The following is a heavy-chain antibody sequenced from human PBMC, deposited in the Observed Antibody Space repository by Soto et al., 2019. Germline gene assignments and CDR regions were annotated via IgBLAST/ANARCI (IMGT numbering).Heavy chain of an antibody. CDR3: PSHLGRLEAPRFDY. Sequence: QVQLVESGGALVKPGGSLRLSCVTSGFTFSDYYISWLRQAPGKGPECLSYISFNNNTIYYDDSVRGRFTISRNNAKNSVFLQMNRLRVETRAVYYCPSHLGRLEAPRFDYWGRGTLVTVPS. D-gene: IGHD6-6*01. CDR2: ISFNNNTI. CDR1: GFTFSDYY. J-gene: IGHJ4*02. V-gene: IGHV3-11*01.